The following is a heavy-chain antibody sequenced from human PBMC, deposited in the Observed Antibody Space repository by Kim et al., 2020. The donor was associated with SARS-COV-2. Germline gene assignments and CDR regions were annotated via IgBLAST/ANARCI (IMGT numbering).Heavy chain of an antibody. D-gene: IGHD2-21*01. Sequence: GGSLRLSCASSGFTFSSYWMHWVRQAPGKGLVWVSRINSDGSSTTYADSVKGRFPISRDNAKNTLYLQMNSLRAEYTAVYYCARVGGPALQLWNYYHYYYSGVWGKGPMVTVCS. CDR3: ARVGGPALQLWNYYHYYYSGV. J-gene: IGHJ6*03. CDR1: GFTFSSYW. CDR2: INSDGSST. V-gene: IGHV3-74*01.